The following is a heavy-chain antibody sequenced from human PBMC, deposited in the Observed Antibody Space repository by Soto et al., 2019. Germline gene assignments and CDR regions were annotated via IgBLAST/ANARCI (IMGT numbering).Heavy chain of an antibody. D-gene: IGHD3-22*01. V-gene: IGHV4-31*03. J-gene: IGHJ6*02. CDR3: ARRLYYDSSGFEGGGMDV. CDR1: GCSISSGGYY. CDR2: IYYSGST. Sequence: SETLSLTCTVSGCSISSGGYYWSWIRQHPGKGLEWIGYIYYSGSTYFNPSLKSRVTISVDRSKNQISLKLSSVTAADTAVYYCARRLYYDSSGFEGGGMDVWGQGTTVTVSS.